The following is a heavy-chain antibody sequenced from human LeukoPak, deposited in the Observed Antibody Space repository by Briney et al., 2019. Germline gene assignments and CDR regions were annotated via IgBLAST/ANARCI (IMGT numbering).Heavy chain of an antibody. Sequence: PSETLSLTCAVSGGSISSGGYSWSWIRQPPGKGLEWIGYIYHSGSTYYNPSLKSRVTIPVDRSKNQFSLKLSSVTAADTAVYYCARGLVGTFDYWGQGTLVTVSS. J-gene: IGHJ4*02. D-gene: IGHD3-9*01. CDR3: ARGLVGTFDY. CDR2: IYHSGST. V-gene: IGHV4-30-2*01. CDR1: GGSISSGGYS.